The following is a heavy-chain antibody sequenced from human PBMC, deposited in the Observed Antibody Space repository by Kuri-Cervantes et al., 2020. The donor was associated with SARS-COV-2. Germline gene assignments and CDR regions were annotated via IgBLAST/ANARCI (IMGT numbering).Heavy chain of an antibody. J-gene: IGHJ2*01. D-gene: IGHD3-3*02. V-gene: IGHV3-48*01. CDR2: ISSSTSTK. CDR1: TFTFSSCT. CDR3: ARMHFEGWYFDL. Sequence: GESLKISCAASTFTFSSCTMSRVRQAPGKGLEWVSYISSSTSTKYYAGSVKGRFTICRDNARNSLYLQMNSLRAEDTAVYYCARMHFEGWYFDLWGRGTLVTVSS.